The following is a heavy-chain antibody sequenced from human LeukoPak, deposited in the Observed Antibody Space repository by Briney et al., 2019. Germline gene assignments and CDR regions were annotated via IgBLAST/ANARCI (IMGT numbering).Heavy chain of an antibody. CDR1: GGSSSGYY. J-gene: IGHJ4*02. CDR2: INHSGST. V-gene: IGHV4-34*01. Sequence: SETLSLTCAVYGGSSSGYYWSWIRQPPGKGLEWIGEINHSGSTNYNPSLKSRVTISVDTSKNQFSLKLSSVTAADTAVYYCASLDSSGYYIDYWGQGTLVTVSS. CDR3: ASLDSSGYYIDY. D-gene: IGHD3-22*01.